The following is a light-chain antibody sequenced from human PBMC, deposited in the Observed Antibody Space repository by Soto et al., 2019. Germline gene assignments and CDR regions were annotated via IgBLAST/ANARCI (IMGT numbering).Light chain of an antibody. CDR3: SSYAGGSNLL. J-gene: IGLJ2*01. V-gene: IGLV2-8*01. CDR2: EVT. Sequence: QSALTQPPSASGSPGQSVTISCTGTSSDVGGYNYVSWYQQHPGQAPKLMIFEVTKRPSGVPDRFSASKSGNTASLTVSGLQAEDEADYYCSSYAGGSNLLFGGGTKLTFL. CDR1: SSDVGGYNY.